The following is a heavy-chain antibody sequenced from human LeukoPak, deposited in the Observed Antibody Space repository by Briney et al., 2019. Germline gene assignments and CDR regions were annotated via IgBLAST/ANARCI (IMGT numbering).Heavy chain of an antibody. CDR3: ARVHAYYYMDV. V-gene: IGHV4-61*02. CDR1: GGSISSGSYY. Sequence: SETLSLTCTVSGGSISSGSYYWSWIRQPAGKGLEWIGRIYTSGSTNYNPSLKSRVTISVDTSKNQFSLKLSSVTAADTAVYYCARVHAYYYMDVWGKGTTVTVSS. J-gene: IGHJ6*03. CDR2: IYTSGST.